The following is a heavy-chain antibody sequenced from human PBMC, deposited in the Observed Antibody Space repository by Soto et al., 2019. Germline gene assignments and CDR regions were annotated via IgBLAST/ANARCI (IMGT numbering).Heavy chain of an antibody. CDR3: ATTNIVAGWTRLLSFDS. CDR1: GGTFSNYR. Sequence: QVRLMQSGAEVKKPGSSVKVSCKASGGTFSNYRITWVRQAPGQGLEWMGGIIAMSGIAIYAQKFQGTVTITADESTSTAYMELSSLRSEDTAVYYCATTNIVAGWTRLLSFDSWGQGTLVTVSS. CDR2: IIAMSGIA. J-gene: IGHJ4*02. D-gene: IGHD2-15*01. V-gene: IGHV1-69*01.